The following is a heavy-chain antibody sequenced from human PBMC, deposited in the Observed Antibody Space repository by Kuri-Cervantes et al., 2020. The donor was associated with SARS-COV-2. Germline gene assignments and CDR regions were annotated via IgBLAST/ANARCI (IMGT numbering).Heavy chain of an antibody. D-gene: IGHD3-22*01. CDR1: GFTFSSYW. J-gene: IGHJ2*01. CDR2: INSDGSST. CDR3: ARDGQYYYDSSGYYSDWYFDL. V-gene: IGHV3-74*01. Sequence: GESLKISCAASGFTFSSYWMHWVRQAPGKGLVWVSRINSDGSSTSYADSVKGRFTISRENAKNSLYLQMNSLRAGDTAVYYCARDGQYYYDSSGYYSDWYFDLRGRGTLVTVSS.